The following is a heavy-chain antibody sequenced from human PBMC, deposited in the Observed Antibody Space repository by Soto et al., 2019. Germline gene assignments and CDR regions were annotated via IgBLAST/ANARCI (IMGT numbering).Heavy chain of an antibody. V-gene: IGHV3-33*01. CDR3: ARGISSHYYGMDV. D-gene: IGHD6-6*01. Sequence: GGSLRLSCSASGFTFRSYGMHWVRKAPGKGLEWVAVIWYDGSNKYYAASVKGRFTISRDNSKNTLYLQMNSLRAEDTAVYYCARGISSHYYGMDVWGQGTTVTVSS. CDR1: GFTFRSYG. CDR2: IWYDGSNK. J-gene: IGHJ6*02.